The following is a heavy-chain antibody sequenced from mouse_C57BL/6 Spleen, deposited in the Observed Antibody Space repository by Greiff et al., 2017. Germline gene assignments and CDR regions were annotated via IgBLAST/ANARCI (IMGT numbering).Heavy chain of an antibody. CDR1: GFTFSSYT. D-gene: IGHD1-1*01. Sequence: EVMLVESGGGLVKPGGSLKLSCAASGFTFSSYTMSWVRQTLEKRLEWVATISGGGGNTYYPDSVKGRFTISRDNAKNTLYLQMSSLRSEDTALYYCARDTTVVGYWYFDVWGTGTTVTVSS. J-gene: IGHJ1*03. CDR2: ISGGGGNT. V-gene: IGHV5-9*01. CDR3: ARDTTVVGYWYFDV.